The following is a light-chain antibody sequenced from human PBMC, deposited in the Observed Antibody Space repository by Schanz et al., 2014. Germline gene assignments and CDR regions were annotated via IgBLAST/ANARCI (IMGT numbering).Light chain of an antibody. CDR2: GAS. J-gene: IGKJ5*01. Sequence: EIVLTQSPGTLSLSPGERATLSCRASQSVSSSYLAWYQQKPGQAPRVLIYGASIRASGIPDRFSGSGSGTDFTLTISRLEPEDFAVYYCQQYGSSPGITFGQGTRLEIK. V-gene: IGKV3-20*01. CDR3: QQYGSSPGIT. CDR1: QSVSSSY.